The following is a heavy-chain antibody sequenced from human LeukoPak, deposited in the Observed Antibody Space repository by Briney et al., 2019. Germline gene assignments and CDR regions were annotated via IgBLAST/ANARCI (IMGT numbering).Heavy chain of an antibody. CDR1: GGSFSGYY. D-gene: IGHD1-26*01. J-gene: IGHJ4*02. CDR2: INHSGST. Sequence: SETLSLTCAVYGGSFSGYYWSWIRQPPGKGLEWIGEINHSGSTNYNPSLKSRVTISVDTSKNQFSLKLSSVTAADTAVYYCARRGLWELQSDYWAREPWSPSPQ. V-gene: IGHV4-34*01. CDR3: ARRGLWELQSDY.